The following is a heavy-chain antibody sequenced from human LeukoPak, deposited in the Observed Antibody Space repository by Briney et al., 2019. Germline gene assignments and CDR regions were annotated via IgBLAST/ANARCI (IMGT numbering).Heavy chain of an antibody. CDR2: IYYSGST. J-gene: IGHJ6*03. CDR1: GGSISSYY. D-gene: IGHD3-16*01. CDR3: ARETSQRGAHYMDV. V-gene: IGHV4-59*01. Sequence: SETLSLTCTVSGGSISSYYWSCIRQSPGQGLKWIGYIYYSGSTNYRPSLRSRVTISVDTSKNQFSLKLSSVTAADTAVYYCARETSQRGAHYMDVCGKGTTVTTSS.